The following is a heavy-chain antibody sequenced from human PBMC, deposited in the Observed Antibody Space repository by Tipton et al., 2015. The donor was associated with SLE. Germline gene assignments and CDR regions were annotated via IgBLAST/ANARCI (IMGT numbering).Heavy chain of an antibody. V-gene: IGHV3-30*02. CDR3: AGGTGAYFDH. D-gene: IGHD3-16*01. Sequence: SLRLSCAASGFTYSGYAMHWVRQAPGKGLEWVAFIRADGSNKDYADSVKGRFTISRDNSKNTLYLQMNRLGGEDTAVYYCAGGTGAYFDHWGQGTLVTVSS. J-gene: IGHJ4*02. CDR1: GFTYSGYA. CDR2: IRADGSNK.